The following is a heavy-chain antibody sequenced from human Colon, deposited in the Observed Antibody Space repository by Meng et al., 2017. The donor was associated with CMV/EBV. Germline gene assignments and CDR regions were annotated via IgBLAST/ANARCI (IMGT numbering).Heavy chain of an antibody. CDR3: ARGDDVLLTGTTLPYYYGMDV. CDR2: IIPILGIA. D-gene: IGHD1-7*01. Sequence: YAISWVRQAPGQGLEWMGGIIPILGIANYAQKFQGRVTITADKSTSTAYMELSSLRSEDTAVYYCARGDDVLLTGTTLPYYYGMDVWGQGTTVTVSS. CDR1: YA. J-gene: IGHJ6*02. V-gene: IGHV1-69*10.